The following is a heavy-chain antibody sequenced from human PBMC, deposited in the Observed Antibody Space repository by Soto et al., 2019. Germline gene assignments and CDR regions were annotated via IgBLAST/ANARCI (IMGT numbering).Heavy chain of an antibody. CDR2: ISRSSSYI. J-gene: IGHJ5*02. CDR1: GFTFSSYS. CDR3: ARDLHDYVSFRFDP. Sequence: EVQLVESGGGLVKPGGSLRLSCAASGFTFSSYSMNWVRQAPGKGLEWVSSISRSSSYIYYADSVKGRFTISRDHAKTSLYLQMNSLRAEDTAVYYCARDLHDYVSFRFDPWGQGTLVTVSS. V-gene: IGHV3-21*01. D-gene: IGHD3-16*01.